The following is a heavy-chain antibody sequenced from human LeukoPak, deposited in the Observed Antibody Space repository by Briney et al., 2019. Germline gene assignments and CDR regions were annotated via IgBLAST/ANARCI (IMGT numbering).Heavy chain of an antibody. V-gene: IGHV4-39*01. CDR3: ARPPQAIAAARTFDY. J-gene: IGHJ4*02. D-gene: IGHD6-13*01. Sequence: PSETLSLTCTVSGGSISSSSYYWGWIRQPPGKGLEWIGSIYYSGSTYYNPSLKSRVTISVDTSKNQFSLKLSSVTAADTAVYYCARPPQAIAAARTFDYWGQGTLVTVSS. CDR2: IYYSGST. CDR1: GGSISSSSYY.